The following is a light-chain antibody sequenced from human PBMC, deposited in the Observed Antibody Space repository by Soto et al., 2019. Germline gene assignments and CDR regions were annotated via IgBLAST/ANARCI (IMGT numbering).Light chain of an antibody. CDR3: KQSYSTLWT. V-gene: IGKV1-39*01. CDR1: QSISSY. Sequence: DIQMTQSPSTLSRSVGDRVTITCRASQSISSYLNWYQQKPGKAPKLLIYAASSLQSGVPSRFSGSGSGTDFTLTISSLQPEEFATYYCKQSYSTLWTFGQGTKVDIK. J-gene: IGKJ1*01. CDR2: AAS.